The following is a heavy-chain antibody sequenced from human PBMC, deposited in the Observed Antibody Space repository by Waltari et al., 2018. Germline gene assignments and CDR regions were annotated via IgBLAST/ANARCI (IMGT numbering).Heavy chain of an antibody. Sequence: QVQLVQSGAEVKKPGASVKVSCKASGYTFTGSYMHWVPQAPGQGLEWMGWINPNSGGTNYAQKFQGRVTMTRDTSISTAYMELSRLRSDDTAVYYCASGGELRFLEWLRWFDPWGQGTLVTVSS. CDR3: ASGGELRFLEWLRWFDP. CDR2: INPNSGGT. J-gene: IGHJ5*02. V-gene: IGHV1-2*02. D-gene: IGHD3-3*01. CDR1: GYTFTGSY.